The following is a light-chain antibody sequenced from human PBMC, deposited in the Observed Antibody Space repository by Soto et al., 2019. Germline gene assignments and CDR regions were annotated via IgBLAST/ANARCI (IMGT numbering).Light chain of an antibody. J-gene: IGKJ1*01. CDR1: QSVSSY. Sequence: EIVLTQSPATLPLSPGERATLSCRASQSVSSYLAWYQQKPGQAPRLLIYDASNRATGIPARFSASGSGTDFTLTISSLEPADVAVYYCQQRSNWPGTFGQGTKVEI. V-gene: IGKV3-11*01. CDR2: DAS. CDR3: QQRSNWPGT.